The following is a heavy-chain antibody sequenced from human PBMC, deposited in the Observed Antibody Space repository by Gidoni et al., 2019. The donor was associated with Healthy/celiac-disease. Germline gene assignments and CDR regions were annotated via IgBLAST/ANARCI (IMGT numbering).Heavy chain of an antibody. Sequence: QVQLVESGGGVVQPGRSLRLSCAASGFTFSSYGMHWVRQAPGKGLEWVAVISYDGSNKYYADSVKGRFTISRDNSKNTLYLQMNSLRAEDTAVYYCAKEGYCSSTSCYAFDIWGQGTMVTVSS. CDR1: GFTFSSYG. D-gene: IGHD2-2*01. J-gene: IGHJ3*02. V-gene: IGHV3-30*18. CDR3: AKEGYCSSTSCYAFDI. CDR2: ISYDGSNK.